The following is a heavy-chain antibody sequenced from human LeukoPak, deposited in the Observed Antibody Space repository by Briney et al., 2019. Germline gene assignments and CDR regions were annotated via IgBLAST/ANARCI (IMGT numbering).Heavy chain of an antibody. Sequence: GGSLRLSCAASGFTFSSYAMNWVRQAPGKGLEWVSGISGSGDSTYYADSVKGRFTISRDNSRDTQYLQMNSLRAEDTAVYYCAKCASLVRGVIIYNAFDVWGRGTMVTVSA. CDR2: ISGSGDST. CDR1: GFTFSSYA. D-gene: IGHD3-10*01. CDR3: AKCASLVRGVIIYNAFDV. V-gene: IGHV3-23*01. J-gene: IGHJ3*01.